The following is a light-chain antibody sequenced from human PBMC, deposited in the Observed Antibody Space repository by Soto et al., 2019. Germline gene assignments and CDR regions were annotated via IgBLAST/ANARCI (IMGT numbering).Light chain of an antibody. CDR1: QSISRT. CDR2: DAS. CDR3: QQYNNWPLT. V-gene: IGKV3D-15*01. J-gene: IGKJ4*01. Sequence: EIVLTQSPATLSVSPGERATLSCRASQSISRTLAWYQQRPGQPPRLLIHDASIRATGFPARFSGSGSGTEFTLTISSLQSEDFAVYYCQQYNNWPLTFGGGTTVEIK.